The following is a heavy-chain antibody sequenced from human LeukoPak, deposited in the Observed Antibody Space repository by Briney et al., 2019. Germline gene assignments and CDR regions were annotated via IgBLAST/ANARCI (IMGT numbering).Heavy chain of an antibody. CDR1: GFSVSDNY. CDR3: ARRSMVRGVSNWFDP. D-gene: IGHD3-10*01. V-gene: IGHV3-66*01. CDR2: IYSGNTT. J-gene: IGHJ5*02. Sequence: GGSLRLSCAASGFSVSDNYMTWVRQAPGEGLEWVSVIYSGNTTYYADSVKGRFTISRDNSKNTLYLQMNRLRTEDTAVYYCARRSMVRGVSNWFDPWGQGTLVTVSS.